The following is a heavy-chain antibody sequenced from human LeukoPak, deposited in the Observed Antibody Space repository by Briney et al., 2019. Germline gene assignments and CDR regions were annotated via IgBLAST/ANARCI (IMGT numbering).Heavy chain of an antibody. CDR3: ARGYYDFWSGYSNHWFDP. J-gene: IGHJ5*02. D-gene: IGHD3-3*01. Sequence: GSLRLSCAASGFTFSSYWMSWVRQAPGKGLEWIGYIYYSGSTNYNPSLKSRVTISVDTSKNQFSLKLSSVTATDTAVYYCARGYYDFWSGYSNHWFDPWGQGTLVTVSS. CDR2: IYYSGST. CDR1: GFTFSSYW. V-gene: IGHV4-59*01.